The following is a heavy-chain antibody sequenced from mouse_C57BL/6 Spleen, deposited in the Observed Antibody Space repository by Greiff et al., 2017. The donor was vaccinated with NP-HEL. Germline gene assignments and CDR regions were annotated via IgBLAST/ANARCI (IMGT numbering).Heavy chain of an antibody. CDR1: GFTFSSYA. Sequence: EVQLVESGGGLVKPGGSPKLSCAASGFTFSSYAMSWVRQTPEKRLEWVATISDGGSYTYYPDNVKGRFTISRDNAKNNLYLQMSHLKSEDTAMYYCARDGDSSGYDYAMDYWGQGTSVTVSS. CDR3: ARDGDSSGYDYAMDY. D-gene: IGHD3-2*02. CDR2: ISDGGSYT. V-gene: IGHV5-4*01. J-gene: IGHJ4*01.